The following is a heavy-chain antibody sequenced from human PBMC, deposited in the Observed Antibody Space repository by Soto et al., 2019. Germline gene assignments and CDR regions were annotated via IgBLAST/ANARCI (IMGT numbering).Heavy chain of an antibody. CDR2: ISSSSSYI. V-gene: IGHV3-21*01. D-gene: IGHD2-21*01. CDR1: AFTFSSYN. J-gene: IGHJ6*02. CDR3: ARDYCVYCGGECRLPYYYGMDV. Sequence: PGGSLRLSCAASAFTFSSYNMNWVRQAPGKGLEWVSSISSSSSYIYYADAVKGRFTISRDNAKNSLYLQMNSLRAEDTAVYYCARDYCVYCGGECRLPYYYGMDVWGQGTTVTVSS.